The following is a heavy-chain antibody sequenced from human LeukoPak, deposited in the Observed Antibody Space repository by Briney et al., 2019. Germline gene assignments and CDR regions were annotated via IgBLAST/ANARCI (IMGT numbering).Heavy chain of an antibody. CDR3: ARDMYENYDSSGYPESMPIAFDI. J-gene: IGHJ3*02. D-gene: IGHD3-22*01. V-gene: IGHV1-18*01. Sequence: GASVKVSCKASGYTFTSYGISWVRQAPGQGLEWMGWISAYNGNTNYAQKLQGRVTMTTDTSTSTAYMELRSLRSDDTAVYYCARDMYENYDSSGYPESMPIAFDIWGQGTMVTVSS. CDR1: GYTFTSYG. CDR2: ISAYNGNT.